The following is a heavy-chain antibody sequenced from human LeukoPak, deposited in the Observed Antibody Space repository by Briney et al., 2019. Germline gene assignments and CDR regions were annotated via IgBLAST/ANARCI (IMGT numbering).Heavy chain of an antibody. CDR3: ASSYYDILNGYQEFDH. Sequence: GGSLRLSCAASGFTFSSCGMHWVRQAPGKGLEWVAVIWYDGSNKYYADSVKGRFTISRDNSKNTLYLQMNSLRAEDTAVYFCASSYYDILNGYQEFDHWGQGTLVTVSS. CDR2: IWYDGSNK. CDR1: GFTFSSCG. V-gene: IGHV3-33*01. D-gene: IGHD3-9*01. J-gene: IGHJ4*02.